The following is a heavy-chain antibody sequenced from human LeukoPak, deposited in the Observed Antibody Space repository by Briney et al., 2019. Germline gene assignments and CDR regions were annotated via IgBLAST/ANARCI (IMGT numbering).Heavy chain of an antibody. Sequence: GGSLRLSCAASGFTFSSYSMNWVRQAPGKGLEWVSSISSSSSYIYYADSVKGRFTISRDNAKNSLYLQMNSLRAEDTAVYYCARDRVMVATIFDYWGQGTLVTVSS. CDR1: GFTFSSYS. J-gene: IGHJ4*02. CDR3: ARDRVMVATIFDY. CDR2: ISSSSSYI. D-gene: IGHD5-12*01. V-gene: IGHV3-21*01.